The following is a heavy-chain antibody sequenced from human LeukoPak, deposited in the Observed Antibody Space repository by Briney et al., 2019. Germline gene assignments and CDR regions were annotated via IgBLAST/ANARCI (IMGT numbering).Heavy chain of an antibody. CDR1: GGSISSYY. Sequence: PSETLSLTCTVSGGSISSYYWSWIRQPPGKGLEWIGYIYYSGSTNYNPSLKSRVTISVDTSKNQLSLKLSSVTAADTAVYYCARDVANYYYMDVWGKGTTVTVSS. D-gene: IGHD5-12*01. CDR2: IYYSGST. J-gene: IGHJ6*03. V-gene: IGHV4-59*08. CDR3: ARDVANYYYMDV.